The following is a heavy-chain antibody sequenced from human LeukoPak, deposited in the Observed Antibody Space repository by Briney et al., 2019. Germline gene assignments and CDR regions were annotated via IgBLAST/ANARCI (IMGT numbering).Heavy chain of an antibody. CDR3: ARLGGIAAAGTLGLDY. D-gene: IGHD6-13*01. J-gene: IGHJ4*02. CDR1: GVSISSYY. CDR2: FYTSGST. V-gene: IGHV4-4*07. Sequence: SETLSLTCTVSGVSISSYYWTWIRQSAGKGLEWIGRFYTSGSTYYNPSLKSRVSMSVDTSKNQFSLKLSSVTAADTAVYYCARLGGIAAAGTLGLDYWGQGTLVTVSS.